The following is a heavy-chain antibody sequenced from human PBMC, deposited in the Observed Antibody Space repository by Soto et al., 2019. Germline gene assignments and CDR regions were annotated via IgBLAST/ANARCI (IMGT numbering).Heavy chain of an antibody. Sequence: PGGSLRLSCAASGFTFSSYGMHWVRQAPGKGLEWVAVISYDGSNKYYADSVKGRFTISRDNSKNTLYLQMNSLRAEDTAVYYCARDITMIVVVNYFDYWGQGTLVTVSS. CDR2: ISYDGSNK. J-gene: IGHJ4*02. CDR1: GFTFSSYG. V-gene: IGHV3-30*03. CDR3: ARDITMIVVVNYFDY. D-gene: IGHD3-22*01.